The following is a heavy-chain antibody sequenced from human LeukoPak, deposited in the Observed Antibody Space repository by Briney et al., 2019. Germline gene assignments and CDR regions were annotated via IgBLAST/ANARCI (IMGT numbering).Heavy chain of an antibody. J-gene: IGHJ2*01. Sequence: GGSLRLSYAASGFTFSSFWLGWVRQAPGKGLEWVANIRHDGSEQYYVDSVKGRFTISRDSAKNSLYLQMNSLRAEDTAVYYCARGRSPTLGYFDLWGRGTLVTVSS. CDR2: IRHDGSEQ. CDR1: GFTFSSFW. D-gene: IGHD1-26*01. CDR3: ARGRSPTLGYFDL. V-gene: IGHV3-7*01.